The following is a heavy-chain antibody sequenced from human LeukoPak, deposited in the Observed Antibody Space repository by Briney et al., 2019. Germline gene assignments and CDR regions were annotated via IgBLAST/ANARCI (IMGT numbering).Heavy chain of an antibody. CDR2: IKQDGSEK. D-gene: IGHD2-2*01. V-gene: IGHV3-7*01. CDR3: AKREYCSSTSCQGGFGVFDY. CDR1: GFTFSSYW. J-gene: IGHJ4*02. Sequence: GGSLRLSCAASGFTFSSYWMSWVRQAPGKGLEWVANIKQDGSEKYYVDSVKGRFTISRDNAKNSLYLQMSSLGAEDTAVYYCAKREYCSSTSCQGGFGVFDYWGQGTLVTVSS.